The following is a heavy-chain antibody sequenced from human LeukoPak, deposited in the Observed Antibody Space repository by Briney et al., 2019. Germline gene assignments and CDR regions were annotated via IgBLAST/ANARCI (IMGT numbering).Heavy chain of an antibody. CDR2: INPNSGGT. Sequence: ASVKVSCKASGYTFTGYYMHWVRRAPGQGLEWMGWINPNSGGTNYAQKFQGRVTMTRDTSISTAYMELSRLRSDDTAVYYCAKENTYYDYVWGSYRSSWFDPWGQGTLVTVSS. CDR1: GYTFTGYY. J-gene: IGHJ5*02. D-gene: IGHD3-16*02. V-gene: IGHV1-2*02. CDR3: AKENTYYDYVWGSYRSSWFDP.